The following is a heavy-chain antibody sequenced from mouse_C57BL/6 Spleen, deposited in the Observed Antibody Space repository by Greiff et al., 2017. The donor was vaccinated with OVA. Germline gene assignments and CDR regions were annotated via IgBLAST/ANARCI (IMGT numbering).Heavy chain of an antibody. CDR1: GYTFTSYW. CDR2: IYPGSGST. D-gene: IGHD2-4*01. V-gene: IGHV1-55*01. CDR3: ARGDDYDVDFDD. Sequence: QVQLQQPGAELVKPGASVKMSCKASGYTFTSYWITWVKQRPGQGLEWIGDIYPGSGSTNYNEKFKSKATLTVDTSSSTAYMQLSSLTSEDSAVYYCARGDDYDVDFDDWGQGTTLTVSS. J-gene: IGHJ2*01.